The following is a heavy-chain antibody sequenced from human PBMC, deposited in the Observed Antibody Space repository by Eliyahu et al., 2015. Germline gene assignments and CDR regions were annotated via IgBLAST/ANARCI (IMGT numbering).Heavy chain of an antibody. V-gene: IGHV4-4*09. D-gene: IGHD3-22*01. J-gene: IGHJ6*02. CDR3: ASLHIGTDSSGYYLPREFYGMDV. CDR1: GGSISSYY. Sequence: QVQLQESGPGLVKPSETLSLTCTVSGGSISSYYXXXXRQPXGKGLEWIGYIYTSGSTNYXPSLKSRVTISVDTSKNQFSLKLSSVTAADTAVYYCASLHIGTDSSGYYLPREFYGMDVWGQGTTVTVSS. CDR2: IYTSGST.